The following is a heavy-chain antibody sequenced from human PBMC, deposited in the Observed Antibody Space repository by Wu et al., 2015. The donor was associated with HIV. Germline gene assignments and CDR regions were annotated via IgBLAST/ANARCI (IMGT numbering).Heavy chain of an antibody. D-gene: IGHD6-19*01. CDR3: ARDGTLIAVAWVGGTGFDP. CDR1: GYTFTSYY. Sequence: QVQLVQSGAEVKKPGASVKVSCKASGYTFTSYYMHWVRQAPGQGLEWMGIINPSGGSTSYAQKFQGRVTMTRDTSTSTVYMELSSLRSEDTAVYYCARDGTLIAVAWVGGTGFDPVGPGNPGHRLL. CDR2: INPSGGST. J-gene: IGHJ5*02. V-gene: IGHV1-46*01.